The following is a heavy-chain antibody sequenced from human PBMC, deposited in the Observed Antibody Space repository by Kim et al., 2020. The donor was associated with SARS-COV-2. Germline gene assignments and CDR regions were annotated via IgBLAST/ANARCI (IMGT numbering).Heavy chain of an antibody. D-gene: IGHD6-19*01. CDR3: ARDSERDSSGWYGNWFDP. Sequence: ASVKVSCKASGYTFTGYYMHWVLQAPGQGLEWMGWINPNSGGTNYAQKFQGRVTMTRDTSISTAYMELSRLRSDDTAVYYCARDSERDSSGWYGNWFDPWGQGTLVTVSS. J-gene: IGHJ5*02. CDR2: INPNSGGT. CDR1: GYTFTGYY. V-gene: IGHV1-2*02.